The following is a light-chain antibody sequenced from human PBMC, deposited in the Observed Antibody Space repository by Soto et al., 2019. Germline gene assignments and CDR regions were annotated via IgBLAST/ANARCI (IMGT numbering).Light chain of an antibody. J-gene: IGKJ3*01. Sequence: EIVLTQSPATLSLSPGERATLSCRASQSVSSYLAWYQQKPGQAPRLLIYDASNRATGIPARFSGSGSGTDFTLTISSLETQEFAVYYFQLRSHWIFTFGPGTKMDIK. CDR1: QSVSSY. CDR3: QLRSHWIFT. V-gene: IGKV3-11*01. CDR2: DAS.